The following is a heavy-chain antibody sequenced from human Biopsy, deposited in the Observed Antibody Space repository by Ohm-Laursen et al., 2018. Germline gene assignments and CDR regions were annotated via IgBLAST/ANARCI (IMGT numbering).Heavy chain of an antibody. D-gene: IGHD4-17*01. CDR3: ARERPPTTVTYISYYYYGMDV. Sequence: SLRLSCTAPGFTFNNYGMHWVRRTPGKGLEWVAVTWYDGNNKYYADSVKGRFTISRDNSKNTLYLQMNSLRVEDTAVYYCARERPPTTVTYISYYYYGMDVWGLGTAVTVSS. V-gene: IGHV3-33*01. CDR1: GFTFNNYG. CDR2: TWYDGNNK. J-gene: IGHJ6*02.